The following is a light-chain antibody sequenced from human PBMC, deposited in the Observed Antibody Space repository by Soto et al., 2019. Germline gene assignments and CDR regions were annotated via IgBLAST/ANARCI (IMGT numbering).Light chain of an antibody. Sequence: EVVMTQSPATLSVSPGERATLSCRASQSVRSNLAWYQQQPGQAPRPLIYAASTRATGIPARFSGSGSGTEFTLTISSLQSDDFAVYHCQQYDNWPPTFGQGTKVEIK. CDR1: QSVRSN. V-gene: IGKV3-15*01. J-gene: IGKJ1*01. CDR3: QQYDNWPPT. CDR2: AAS.